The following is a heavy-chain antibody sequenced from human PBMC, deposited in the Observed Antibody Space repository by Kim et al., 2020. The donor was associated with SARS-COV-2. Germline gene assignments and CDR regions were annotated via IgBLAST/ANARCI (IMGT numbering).Heavy chain of an antibody. CDR1: GFTFSRYG. CDR3: TTREALNLFGP. J-gene: IGHJ5*02. Sequence: GGSLRLSCAASGFTFSRYGMHWVRQAPGKGLEWVALIPYDGRNKYYADSVKGRFTISRDNSMNTLYLQMNSLRAEDTAVYYCTTREALNLFGPWGQGTLGTVSS. V-gene: IGHV3-30*03. CDR2: IPYDGRNK.